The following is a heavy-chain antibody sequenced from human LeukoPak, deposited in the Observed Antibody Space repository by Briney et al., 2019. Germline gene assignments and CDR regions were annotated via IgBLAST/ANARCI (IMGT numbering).Heavy chain of an antibody. D-gene: IGHD1-26*01. CDR3: ARHRGGAIGLEFYYYMDV. J-gene: IGHJ6*03. Sequence: GEPLKLSCKGSGYRFTNYWIGWVRQVPGKGLEWMGFIDPDDSQTKYSPSFQGQVTISADKSINTIYVQWNSLKASDTAIYFCARHRGGAIGLEFYYYMDVWGKGTTVIVS. V-gene: IGHV5-51*01. CDR2: IDPDDSQT. CDR1: GYRFTNYW.